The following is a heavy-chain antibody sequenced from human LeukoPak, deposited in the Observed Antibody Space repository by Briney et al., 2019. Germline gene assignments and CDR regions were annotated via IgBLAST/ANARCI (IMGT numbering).Heavy chain of an antibody. CDR2: INGDGSEN. Sequence: GESLRLSCAASGFTFSDYSMNWVRQAPGKGLEWVANINGDGSENHSVDSVKGRFTISRDNAKNSLYLQMNSLRGEDTAVYYCARKGGIYCNDGCFHDAFDIWGQGTTGTVSS. CDR1: GFTFSDYS. J-gene: IGHJ3*02. CDR3: ARKGGIYCNDGCFHDAFDI. V-gene: IGHV3-7*01. D-gene: IGHD2/OR15-2a*01.